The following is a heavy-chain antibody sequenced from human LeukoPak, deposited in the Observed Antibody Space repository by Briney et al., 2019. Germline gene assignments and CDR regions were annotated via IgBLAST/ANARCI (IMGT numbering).Heavy chain of an antibody. D-gene: IGHD6-19*01. Sequence: GGTLRLSCAASGFTFSSYGMSWVRQAPGKGLEWVSGISGSGGSTYYADSVKGRFTISRDNSKNTLYLQMNSLRAEDTAVYYCAKVAVSSGWTLYYFDYWGQGTLVTVSS. V-gene: IGHV3-23*01. J-gene: IGHJ4*02. CDR2: ISGSGGST. CDR3: AKVAVSSGWTLYYFDY. CDR1: GFTFSSYG.